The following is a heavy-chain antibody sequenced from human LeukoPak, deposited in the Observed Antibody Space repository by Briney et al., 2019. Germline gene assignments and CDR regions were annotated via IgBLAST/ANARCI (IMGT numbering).Heavy chain of an antibody. CDR3: ARDGYGGYLDC. Sequence: GGSLRLSCAASGFTFSSYAMRWVRQAPGKGLEWVANIKQDASFKGYIDSVKGRFTISRDNAENSVYLEMNRLRDEDTAVYYCARDGYGGYLDCWGQGTLVTVSS. J-gene: IGHJ4*02. CDR1: GFTFSSYA. CDR2: IKQDASFK. D-gene: IGHD6-13*01. V-gene: IGHV3-7*01.